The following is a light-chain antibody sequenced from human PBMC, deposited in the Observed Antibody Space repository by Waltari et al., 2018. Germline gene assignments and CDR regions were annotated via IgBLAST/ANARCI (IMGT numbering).Light chain of an antibody. CDR2: EVT. V-gene: IGLV2-14*01. Sequence: QSALTQPASVSGSPGQSITVSCTGTRRDVGGYNHVSWYQLHPGKAPKLLIYEVTNRPSGISNRFSGSKSGNTASLTISGLQTEDEADYYCSSYTTTSTYVFGSGTKVTVL. CDR3: SSYTTTSTYV. J-gene: IGLJ1*01. CDR1: RRDVGGYNH.